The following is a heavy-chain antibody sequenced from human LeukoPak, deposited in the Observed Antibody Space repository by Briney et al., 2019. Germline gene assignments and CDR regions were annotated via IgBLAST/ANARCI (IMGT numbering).Heavy chain of an antibody. Sequence: ETLSLTCTVTGGSIRSSSYYWRWIRQPPGKGLEWNGSIYYSRRPYYNPSLKSHVTISVDTSKNQFSLKLSSVTAADTAVYYCASREGSDYDFWSGYPGWFDPWVQGTLVTVSS. J-gene: IGHJ5*02. D-gene: IGHD3-3*01. CDR2: IYYSRRP. CDR1: GGSIRSSSYY. CDR3: ASREGSDYDFWSGYPGWFDP. V-gene: IGHV4-39*01.